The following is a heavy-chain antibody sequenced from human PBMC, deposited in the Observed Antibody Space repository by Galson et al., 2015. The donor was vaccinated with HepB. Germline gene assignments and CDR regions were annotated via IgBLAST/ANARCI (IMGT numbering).Heavy chain of an antibody. J-gene: IGHJ4*02. Sequence: SVKVSCKASGGTFSTYAISWVRQAPGQGLEWMGGITPLFGTGKYAQKFQGRVTITADVSTTTAYMELSSLRSEDTAVYYCARGGYYDRGPPPFDYWGQGTLVTVSS. V-gene: IGHV1-69*13. CDR1: GGTFSTYA. CDR2: ITPLFGTG. D-gene: IGHD3-22*01. CDR3: ARGGYYDRGPPPFDY.